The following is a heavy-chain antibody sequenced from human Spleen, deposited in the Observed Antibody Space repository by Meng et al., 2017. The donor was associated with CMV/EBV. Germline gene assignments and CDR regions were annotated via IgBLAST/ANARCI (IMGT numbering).Heavy chain of an antibody. CDR3: AKLGSGYYHFDY. CDR2: INTYSGHT. V-gene: IGHV1-18*01. CDR1: GYTFTAYA. J-gene: IGHJ4*02. Sequence: ASVKVSCKASGYTFTAYAIIWVRQAPGQGLELMGWINTYSGHTSYEQKVQGRVTMTTDTSTSTAYMELRSLTSDDTAVYYCAKLGSGYYHFDYWGQGMLVTVSS. D-gene: IGHD3-3*01.